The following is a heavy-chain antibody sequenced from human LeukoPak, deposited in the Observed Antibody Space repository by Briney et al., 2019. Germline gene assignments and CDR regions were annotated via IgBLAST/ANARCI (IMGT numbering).Heavy chain of an antibody. D-gene: IGHD3-22*01. CDR2: IIPIFGTA. J-gene: IGHJ4*02. CDR3: ASHQYYYDSSGYPVDY. V-gene: IGHV1-69*05. CDR1: GGTFSSYA. Sequence: ASVKVSCKASGGTFSSYAISWVRQAPGQGLEWVGRIIPIFGTANYAQKFQGRVTITTDESTSTAYMELSSLRSEDTAVYYCASHQYYYDSSGYPVDYWGQGTLVTVSP.